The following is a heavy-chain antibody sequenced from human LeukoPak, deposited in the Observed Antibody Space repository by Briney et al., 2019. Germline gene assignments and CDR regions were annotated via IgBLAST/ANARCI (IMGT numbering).Heavy chain of an antibody. CDR3: ARSHGSGSYYWVY. V-gene: IGHV4-59*01. Sequence: PSETLSLTCTVSGGSISSYYWSWIRQPPGKGLEWIGYIYYSGSTNYNPSLKSRVTISVDTSKNQFSLKLSSVTAADTAVYYCARSHGSGSYYWVYWGQGTLVTVSS. J-gene: IGHJ4*02. D-gene: IGHD3-10*01. CDR2: IYYSGST. CDR1: GGSISSYY.